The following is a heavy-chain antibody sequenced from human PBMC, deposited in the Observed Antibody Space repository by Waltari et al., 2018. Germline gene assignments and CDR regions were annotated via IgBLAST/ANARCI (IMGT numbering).Heavy chain of an antibody. CDR3: ARAHYYGSGSYQKGNNWFDP. J-gene: IGHJ5*02. CDR2: IYHSGST. CDR1: GYSISSGYY. Sequence: QVQLQESGPGLVKPSETLSLTCAVSGYSISSGYYWGWIRQPPGKGLEWIGSIYHSGSTYYNPSLKIRVTISVDTSKNQFSLKLSSVTAADTAVYYCARAHYYGSGSYQKGNNWFDPWGQGTLVTVSS. D-gene: IGHD3-10*01. V-gene: IGHV4-38-2*01.